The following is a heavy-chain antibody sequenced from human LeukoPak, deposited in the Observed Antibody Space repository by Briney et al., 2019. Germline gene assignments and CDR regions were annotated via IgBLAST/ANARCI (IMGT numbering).Heavy chain of an antibody. Sequence: GGTLRLSCAASGFTFSSYGMSWVRQAPGKGLEWVSAISGSGGSTYYADSVKGRFTISRDNSKNTLYLQMNSLRAEDTAVYYCAKEVAYYYDSSGLYWGQGTLVTVSS. CDR2: ISGSGGST. CDR1: GFTFSSYG. CDR3: AKEVAYYYDSSGLY. D-gene: IGHD3-22*01. J-gene: IGHJ4*02. V-gene: IGHV3-23*01.